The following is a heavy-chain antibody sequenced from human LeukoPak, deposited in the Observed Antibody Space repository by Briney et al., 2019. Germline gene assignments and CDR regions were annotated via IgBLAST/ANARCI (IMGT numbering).Heavy chain of an antibody. CDR2: IWYDGTNK. CDR1: GFTFSSYA. Sequence: GGSLRLSCAASGFTFSSYAMPWVRQAPGKGLEWVAVIWYDGTNKQYVDSVKGRFTISRDNSENTLYLQMNSLRDEDTAVYYCARESSLTGAYFDWWGQGTLVTVSS. V-gene: IGHV3-33*08. CDR3: ARESSLTGAYFDW. D-gene: IGHD3-10*01. J-gene: IGHJ4*02.